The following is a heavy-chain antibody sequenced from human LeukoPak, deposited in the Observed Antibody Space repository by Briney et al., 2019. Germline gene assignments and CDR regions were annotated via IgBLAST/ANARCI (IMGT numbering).Heavy chain of an antibody. Sequence: GGSLRLSCAASGFTFSSYNMNWVRQAPGKGLEWVSSISSSSSYIYYADSVKGRFTISRDNAKNSLYLQMNSLRAEDTAVYYCARVGPWVNPDYYYYMDVWGKGTTVTVSS. CDR2: ISSSSSYI. D-gene: IGHD1-14*01. V-gene: IGHV3-21*01. CDR3: ARVGPWVNPDYYYYMDV. J-gene: IGHJ6*03. CDR1: GFTFSSYN.